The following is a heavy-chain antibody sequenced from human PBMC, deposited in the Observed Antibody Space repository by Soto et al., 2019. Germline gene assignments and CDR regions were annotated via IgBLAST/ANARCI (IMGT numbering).Heavy chain of an antibody. CDR3: ARVLDSSSWYGFY. CDR1: GGSISSGDYY. V-gene: IGHV4-30-4*01. Sequence: PSETLSLTCTVSGGSISSGDYYWSWIRQPPGEGLEWIGYIYYSGSTYYNPSLKSRVTISVDTSKNQFSLKLSSVTAADTAVYYCARVLDSSSWYGFYWGQGTLVTVSS. CDR2: IYYSGST. D-gene: IGHD6-13*01. J-gene: IGHJ4*02.